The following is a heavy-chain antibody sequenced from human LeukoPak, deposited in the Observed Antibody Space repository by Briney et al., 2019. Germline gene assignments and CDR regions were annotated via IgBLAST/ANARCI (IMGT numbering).Heavy chain of an antibody. J-gene: IGHJ4*02. CDR1: NGSIFSHNSY. V-gene: IGHV4-39*05. CDR3: AKLVGTTGYFDL. D-gene: IGHD1-1*01. CDR2: MYYSWTP. Sequence: PSETPSLSCTDPNGSIFSHNSYWAWVRQPPGKGLEWIVGMYYSWTPYYNPSLQSRVTMSVNMAKNHFSLTMTSVSAADTAVYFCAKLVGTTGYFDLWGRGAMVTVAS.